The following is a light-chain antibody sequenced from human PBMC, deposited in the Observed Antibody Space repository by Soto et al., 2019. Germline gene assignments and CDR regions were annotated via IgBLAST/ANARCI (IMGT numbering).Light chain of an antibody. Sequence: DIQMTQSPSTLSASVGDRVTITCRASQSISSWLAWYQQKAGKAPKLLIYKASSLESGVPSRFSGSGSGTEFTLTISSLQPDDFATYYCQQSFTFGPGTKVDIQ. V-gene: IGKV1-5*03. J-gene: IGKJ3*01. CDR3: QQSFT. CDR2: KAS. CDR1: QSISSW.